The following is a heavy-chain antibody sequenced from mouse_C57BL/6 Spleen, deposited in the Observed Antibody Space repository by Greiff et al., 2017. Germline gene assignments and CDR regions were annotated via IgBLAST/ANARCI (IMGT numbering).Heavy chain of an antibody. J-gene: IGHJ2*01. Sequence: QVQLQQPGAELVRPGSSVKLSCKASGYTFTSYWMPWVKQRPIQGLEWIGNIDPSDSETHYNQKFKDKATLTVDKSSSTAYMQLSSLTSEDSAVYYCARFGYYGGFDYWGQGTTLPVSS. CDR3: ARFGYYGGFDY. CDR2: IDPSDSET. CDR1: GYTFTSYW. D-gene: IGHD1-1*01. V-gene: IGHV1-52*01.